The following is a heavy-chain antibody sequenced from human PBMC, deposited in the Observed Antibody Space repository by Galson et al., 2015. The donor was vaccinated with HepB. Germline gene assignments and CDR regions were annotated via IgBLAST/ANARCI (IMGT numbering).Heavy chain of an antibody. Sequence: SLRLSCAASGFTFSSYGMHWVRQAPGKGLEWVAVISYDGSNKYYADSVKGRFTISRDNSKNTLYLQMNSLRAEDTAVYYCAKTTGGDCSSTSCSDYWGQGTLVTVSS. CDR1: GFTFSSYG. D-gene: IGHD2-2*01. CDR3: AKTTGGDCSSTSCSDY. J-gene: IGHJ4*02. V-gene: IGHV3-30*18. CDR2: ISYDGSNK.